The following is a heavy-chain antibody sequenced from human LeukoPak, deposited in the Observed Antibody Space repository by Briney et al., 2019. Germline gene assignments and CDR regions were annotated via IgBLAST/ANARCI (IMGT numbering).Heavy chain of an antibody. CDR1: GFSYSSYW. CDR3: AKYISVGTIGQ. V-gene: IGHV3-7*03. CDR2: IKDDGSQK. Sequence: PGGSLRLSCAASGFSYSSYWMSWVRPAPWRGLAWVASIKDDGSQKSYVGSVNGRFTISRDNAKNSLFLQMNSLRVEDTAVYYCAKYISVGTIGQWGQGTLVTVSS. J-gene: IGHJ4*02. D-gene: IGHD2-8*01.